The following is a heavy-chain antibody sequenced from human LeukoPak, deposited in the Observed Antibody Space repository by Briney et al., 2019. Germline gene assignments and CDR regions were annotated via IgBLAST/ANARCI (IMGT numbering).Heavy chain of an antibody. CDR2: MFYSGTA. V-gene: IGHV4-39*01. Sequence: SETLSLTCTVSGGSLSSSRHYWGWIRQPPGKGLEWIGSMFYSGTAYYNASLKSRVTISVDTSTNKFSLKVTSVTAADTAVYYCARHTDSSGWYRAWFDPWGQGTLVTVSS. D-gene: IGHD6-19*01. CDR1: GGSLSSSRHY. J-gene: IGHJ5*02. CDR3: ARHTDSSGWYRAWFDP.